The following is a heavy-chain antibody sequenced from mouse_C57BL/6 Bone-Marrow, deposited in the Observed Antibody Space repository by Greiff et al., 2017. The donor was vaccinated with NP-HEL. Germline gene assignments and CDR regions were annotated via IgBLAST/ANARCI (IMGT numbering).Heavy chain of an antibody. CDR1: GYTFTSYC. V-gene: IGHV1-72*01. Sequence: VQLQQPGAELVKPGASVKLSCKASGYTFTSYCMHWVKQRPGRGLEWIGRIDPNSGGTKYNEKFKSKATLTVDKPSSTAYLQLSSLTSEDSAVYYCTRCYGSSYYWYFDVWGTGTTVTVSS. J-gene: IGHJ1*03. CDR2: IDPNSGGT. D-gene: IGHD1-1*01. CDR3: TRCYGSSYYWYFDV.